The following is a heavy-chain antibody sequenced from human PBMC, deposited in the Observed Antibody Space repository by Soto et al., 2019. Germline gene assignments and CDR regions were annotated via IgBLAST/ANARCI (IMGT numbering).Heavy chain of an antibody. CDR2: IYHSGST. CDR1: GGSISSGGYS. J-gene: IGHJ5*02. Sequence: SETLSLTCAVSGGSISSGGYSWSWIRQPPGKGLEWIGYIYHSGSTYYNPSLKSRVTISVDRSKNQFSLKLSSVTAADTAVYYCATQEVGGSYVYTFDPWGQGTLVTVSS. CDR3: ATQEVGGSYVYTFDP. V-gene: IGHV4-30-2*01. D-gene: IGHD1-26*01.